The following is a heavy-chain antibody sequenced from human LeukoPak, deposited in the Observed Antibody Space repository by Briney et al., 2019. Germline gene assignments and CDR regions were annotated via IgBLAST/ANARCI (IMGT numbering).Heavy chain of an antibody. CDR2: ISTSGSTI. D-gene: IGHD6-19*01. CDR1: GFTFSSYE. CDR3: SRGGDSSGWYLSY. V-gene: IGHV3-48*03. J-gene: IGHJ4*02. Sequence: AGSLTLSCAASGFTFSSYEMNWVRQAQGQGLEWISYISTSGSTIYYADSVKGRFTISRDNATNSLYLQLNSLRAEDTAVYYCSRGGDSSGWYLSYWGQGTLVTVSS.